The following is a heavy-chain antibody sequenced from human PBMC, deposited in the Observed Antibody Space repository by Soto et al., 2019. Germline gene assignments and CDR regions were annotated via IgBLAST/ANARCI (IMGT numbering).Heavy chain of an antibody. J-gene: IGHJ3*01. CDR3: ARGTYYYDSSGYVGAFDF. CDR1: GVSISGGGFS. CDR2: IYYTGRT. Sequence: QLQESGPGLAKPSQTLSLTCAVSGVSISGGGFSWSWIRQPPGKGLEWIGYIYYTGRTYYNPSLKSRVTLSGDKSKNQFSLKLNSVTAADTAVYYCARGTYYYDSSGYVGAFDFWGRGTMVTVSS. D-gene: IGHD3-22*01. V-gene: IGHV4-30-2*01.